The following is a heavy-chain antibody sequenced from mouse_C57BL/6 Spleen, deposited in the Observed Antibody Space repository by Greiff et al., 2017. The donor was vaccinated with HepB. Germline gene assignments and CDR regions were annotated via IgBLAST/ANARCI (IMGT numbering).Heavy chain of an antibody. Sequence: QVQLKQPGAELVMPGASVKLSCKASGYTFTSYWMHWVKQRPGQGLEWIGEIDPSDSYTNYNQKFKGKSTLTVDKSSSTAYMQLSSLTSEDSAVYYCARRGIYYDYDEAMDYWGQGTSVTVSS. CDR1: GYTFTSYW. CDR2: IDPSDSYT. CDR3: ARRGIYYDYDEAMDY. J-gene: IGHJ4*01. D-gene: IGHD2-4*01. V-gene: IGHV1-69*01.